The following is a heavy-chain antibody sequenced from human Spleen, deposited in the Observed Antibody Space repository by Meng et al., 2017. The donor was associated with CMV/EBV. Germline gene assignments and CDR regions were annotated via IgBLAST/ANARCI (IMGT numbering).Heavy chain of an antibody. CDR3: ARDSGIWYGEDYYYGMDV. J-gene: IGHJ6*02. D-gene: IGHD6-13*01. Sequence: GGSLRLSCAASGFNVSSNYVNWVRQGPGKGLEWVSLIYAGGTTYYADSVKGRFTISRDNSKNTLYLQMNSLRAEDTAVYFCARDSGIWYGEDYYYGMDVWGQGTTVTVSS. CDR1: GFNVSSNY. V-gene: IGHV3-53*01. CDR2: IYAGGTT.